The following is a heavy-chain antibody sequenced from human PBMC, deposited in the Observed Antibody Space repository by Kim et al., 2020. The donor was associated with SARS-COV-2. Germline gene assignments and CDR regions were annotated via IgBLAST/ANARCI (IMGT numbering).Heavy chain of an antibody. V-gene: IGHV3-30*02. J-gene: IGHJ4*02. D-gene: IGHD2-21*02. Sequence: YADSVKGRFTISRDNSKNTLYLQMNSLRAEDTAVYYCAKPDVVVTAGIDYWGQGTLVTVSS. CDR3: AKPDVVVTAGIDY.